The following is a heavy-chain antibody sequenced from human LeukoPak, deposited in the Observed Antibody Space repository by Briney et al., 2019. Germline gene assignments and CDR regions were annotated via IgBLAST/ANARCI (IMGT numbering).Heavy chain of an antibody. J-gene: IGHJ5*02. Sequence: PGGALRLSCSASGFTFSSYAMHWVRQAPGKGLEYVSAISSNGGSTYYANSVKGRFTISRDNSKNTLYLQMGSLRAEDMAVYYCARETTGTDAWGQGTLVTVS. CDR3: ARETTGTDA. D-gene: IGHD1-1*01. CDR1: GFTFSSYA. V-gene: IGHV3-64*01. CDR2: ISSNGGST.